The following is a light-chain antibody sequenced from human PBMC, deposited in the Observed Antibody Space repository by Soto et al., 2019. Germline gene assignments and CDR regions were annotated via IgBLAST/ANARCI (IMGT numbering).Light chain of an antibody. CDR3: APWT. Sequence: DIQMTQSPSSLSASVGDRVTITCRASRGISTYLAWYQQKPGKVPQILISAASAVHSGVPSRFSGSGSGTDFTLTISSLQPEDAAIYNSAPWTFGQGTKVEIK. J-gene: IGKJ1*01. CDR1: RGISTY. V-gene: IGKV1-27*01. CDR2: AAS.